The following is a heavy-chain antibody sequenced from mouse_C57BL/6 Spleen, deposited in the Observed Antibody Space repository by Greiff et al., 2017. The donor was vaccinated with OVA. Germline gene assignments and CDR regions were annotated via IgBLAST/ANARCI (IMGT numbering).Heavy chain of an antibody. CDR3: TRGEYYGSSYDAMDY. V-gene: IGHV1-9*01. CDR1: GYTFTGYW. J-gene: IGHJ4*01. Sequence: VQLQQSGAELMKPGASVKLSCKATGYTFTGYWIEWVKQRPGHGLEWIGEILPGSGSTNYNEKFKGKTTFTADTSSNTVYMQLNGLTTEDSAICYYTRGEYYGSSYDAMDYWGQGTSVTVSS. D-gene: IGHD1-1*01. CDR2: ILPGSGST.